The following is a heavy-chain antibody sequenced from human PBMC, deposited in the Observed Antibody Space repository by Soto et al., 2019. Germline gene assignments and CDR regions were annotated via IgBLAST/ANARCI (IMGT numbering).Heavy chain of an antibody. D-gene: IGHD3-9*01. V-gene: IGHV1-18*04. CDR2: ISAYNGNT. CDR1: GYTFTSYG. J-gene: IGHJ3*02. CDR3: AIAGLGLRYFDWLLSPAFDI. Sequence: ASVKVSCKXSGYTFTSYGISWVRQAPGQGLEWMGWISAYNGNTNYAQKLQGRVTMTTDTSTSTAYMELRSLRSDDTAVYYCAIAGLGLRYFDWLLSPAFDIWGQGTMVT.